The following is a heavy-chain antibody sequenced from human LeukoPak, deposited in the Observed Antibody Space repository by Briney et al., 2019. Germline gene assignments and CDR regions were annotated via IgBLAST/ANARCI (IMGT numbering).Heavy chain of an antibody. CDR3: VKDRGVRYFDWSYDY. D-gene: IGHD3-9*01. CDR2: ISINGGST. V-gene: IGHV3-64D*06. J-gene: IGHJ4*02. CDR1: GFTFSSYA. Sequence: GGSLRLSCSASGFTFSSYAMHWVRQAPGKGLEYVSTISINGGSTFYADSVKGRFTISRDNSKNTLYLHMSSLRPEDTAVYYCVKDRGVRYFDWSYDYWGQGTLVTVSS.